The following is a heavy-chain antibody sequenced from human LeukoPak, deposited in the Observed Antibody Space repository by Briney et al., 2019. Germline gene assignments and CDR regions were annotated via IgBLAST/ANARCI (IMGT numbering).Heavy chain of an antibody. CDR3: ARAISGSLREAFDI. V-gene: IGHV3-20*04. CDR2: ITWNGDST. CDR1: GFMFDDNG. Sequence: GGSLRLSCAASGFMFDDNGMSGVRQVPGKGLEWVSGITWNGDSTGYADSVKGRFTISRDNAKNSLYLQMNSLRAEDTALYYCARAISGSLREAFDIWGQGTMVTVSS. D-gene: IGHD1-14*01. J-gene: IGHJ3*02.